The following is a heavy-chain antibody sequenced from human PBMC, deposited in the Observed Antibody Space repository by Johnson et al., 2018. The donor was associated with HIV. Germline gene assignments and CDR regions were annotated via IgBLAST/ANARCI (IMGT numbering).Heavy chain of an antibody. Sequence: VQLVESVGGLVQPGGSLRLSCAASGFTFSSYEMNWVRQAPGKGLEWVSYISSSGSTIYYADSVKGRFTISRDNAKNSLYLQMNSLRAEDTAVYYCARGILWIHAFDIWGQGTMVTVSA. J-gene: IGHJ3*02. CDR1: GFTFSSYE. CDR2: ISSSGSTI. D-gene: IGHD5-18*01. V-gene: IGHV3-48*03. CDR3: ARGILWIHAFDI.